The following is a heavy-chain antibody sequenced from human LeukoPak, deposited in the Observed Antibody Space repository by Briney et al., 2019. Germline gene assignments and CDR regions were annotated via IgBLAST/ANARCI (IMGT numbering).Heavy chain of an antibody. Sequence: SVKVSCKASGGTFSSYAISWVRQAPGQGLEWMGRIIPIFGTANYAQKFQGRVTIPTDESTSTAYMELSSLRSEDTAVYYCARESYYDSSGPGGGALNYFDYWGQGTLVTVSS. CDR1: GGTFSSYA. CDR3: ARESYYDSSGPGGGALNYFDY. CDR2: IIPIFGTA. D-gene: IGHD3-22*01. J-gene: IGHJ4*02. V-gene: IGHV1-69*05.